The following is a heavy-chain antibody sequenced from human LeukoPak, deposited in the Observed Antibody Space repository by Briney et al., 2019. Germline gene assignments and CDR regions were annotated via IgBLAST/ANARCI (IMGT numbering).Heavy chain of an antibody. D-gene: IGHD3-9*01. CDR2: IYRGGSA. V-gene: IGHV3-53*01. CDR3: ARDGTDVLTDRLRFDY. Sequence: PGGSLRLSCAASGFTVSSNYMSWVRQAPGKGPEWVSVIYRGGSAYYAESVKGRFTISRDSSKNTLFLQMNSLTADDTAMYYCARDGTDVLTDRLRFDYWGQGTLVTVSS. J-gene: IGHJ4*02. CDR1: GFTVSSNY.